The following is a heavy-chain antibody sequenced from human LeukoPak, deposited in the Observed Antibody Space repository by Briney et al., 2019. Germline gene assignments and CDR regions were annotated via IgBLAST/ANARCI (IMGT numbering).Heavy chain of an antibody. Sequence: PSETLSLTCAVYGGSFSGYYWSWIRQPPGKGLEWIGEINHSGGTNYNPSLKSRVTISVDTSKNQFSLKLSSVTAADTAVYYCARVAVAGYYNWFDPWGQGTLVTVSS. J-gene: IGHJ5*02. CDR1: GGSFSGYY. V-gene: IGHV4-34*01. CDR3: ARVAVAGYYNWFDP. D-gene: IGHD6-19*01. CDR2: INHSGGT.